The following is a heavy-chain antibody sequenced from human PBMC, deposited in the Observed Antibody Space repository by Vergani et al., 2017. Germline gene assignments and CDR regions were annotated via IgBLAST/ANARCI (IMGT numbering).Heavy chain of an antibody. CDR2: ISYDGSNK. CDR3: ARGSGSGWYLGAFDI. D-gene: IGHD6-19*01. V-gene: IGHV3-30*03. CDR1: GFTFSSYG. J-gene: IGHJ3*02. Sequence: QVQLVESGGGVVQPGRSLRLSCAASGFTFSSYGMHWVRQAPGKGLEWVAVISYDGSNKYYADSVKGRFTISRDNSKNTLYLQMNSLRAEDTAVYYCARGSGSGWYLGAFDIWGQGTMVTVSS.